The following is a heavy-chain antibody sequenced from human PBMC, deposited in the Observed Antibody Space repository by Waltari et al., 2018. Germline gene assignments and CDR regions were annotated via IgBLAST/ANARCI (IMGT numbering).Heavy chain of an antibody. CDR3: ARDRVGCSSTSCLFDY. CDR1: GYTFSDHS. Sequence: QVQLVQSGAEVKKPGASVKVHCKASGYTFSDHSTHWVRQAPGQGLEWMGRINANSGGTNYDQRFQGRVTMTRDTSINTGYVELSGLTSDDTAVYYCARDRVGCSSTSCLFDYWGQGTLVTVSS. CDR2: INANSGGT. J-gene: IGHJ4*02. D-gene: IGHD2-2*01. V-gene: IGHV1-2*06.